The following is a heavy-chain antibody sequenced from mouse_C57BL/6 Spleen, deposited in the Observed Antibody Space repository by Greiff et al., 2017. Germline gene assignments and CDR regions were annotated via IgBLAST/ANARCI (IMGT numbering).Heavy chain of an antibody. D-gene: IGHD1-1*02. CDR1: GYAFSSSW. Sequence: QVQLQQSGPELVKPGASVKISCKASGYAFSSSWMNWVKQRPGKGLEWIGRIYPGDGDTNYNGKFKGKATLTADKSSSTAYMQLSSLTSEDSAVYFCAREGGKARDYWGQRTSVTVSS. CDR3: AREGGKARDY. J-gene: IGHJ4*01. V-gene: IGHV1-82*01. CDR2: IYPGDGDT.